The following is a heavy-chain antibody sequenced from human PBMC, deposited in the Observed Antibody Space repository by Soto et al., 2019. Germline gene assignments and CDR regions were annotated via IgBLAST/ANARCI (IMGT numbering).Heavy chain of an antibody. CDR3: AREAGPDYYDSSGSNGAFDI. CDR1: GYTFTSYY. CDR2: INPSGGST. V-gene: IGHV1-46*01. Sequence: QVQLVQSGAEVKKPGASVKVSCKASGYTFTSYYMHWVRQAPGQGLEWMGIINPSGGSTSYAQKFQGRVTMTRDTSTSTVYMELSSLRSEDTAVYYCAREAGPDYYDSSGSNGAFDIWGQGTMVTVSS. J-gene: IGHJ3*02. D-gene: IGHD3-22*01.